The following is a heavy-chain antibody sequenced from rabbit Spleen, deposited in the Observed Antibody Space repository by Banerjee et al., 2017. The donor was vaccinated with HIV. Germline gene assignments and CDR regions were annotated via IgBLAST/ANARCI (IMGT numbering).Heavy chain of an antibody. CDR2: INAITGKA. CDR1: GFTIIGSYW. CDR3: ARETSSGWGVVSYYFNL. D-gene: IGHD4-1*01. J-gene: IGHJ4*01. V-gene: IGHV1S45*01. Sequence: QDQLVESGGGLVQPEGSLTLTCTASGFTIIGSYWICWVRQAPGKGLEWIACINAITGKAVYASWAKGRFTFSKTSSTTVTLQMTSLTAADTATYFCARETSSGWGVVSYYFNLWGPGTLVTVS.